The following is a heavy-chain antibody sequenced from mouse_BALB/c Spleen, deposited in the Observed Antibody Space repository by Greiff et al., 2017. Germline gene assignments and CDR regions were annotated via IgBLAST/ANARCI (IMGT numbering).Heavy chain of an antibody. J-gene: IGHJ2*01. CDR3: ARIYYGNYVYFDY. Sequence: EVQGVESGPGLVKPSQSLSLTCTVTGYSITSDYAWNWIRQFPGNKLEWMGYISYSGSTSYNPSLKSRISITRDTSKNQFFLQLNSVTTEDTATYYCARIYYGNYVYFDYWGQGTTLTVSS. CDR2: ISYSGST. D-gene: IGHD2-1*01. CDR1: GYSITSDYA. V-gene: IGHV3-2*02.